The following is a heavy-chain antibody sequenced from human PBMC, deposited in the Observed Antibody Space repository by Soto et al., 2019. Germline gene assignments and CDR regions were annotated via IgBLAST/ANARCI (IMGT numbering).Heavy chain of an antibody. CDR3: AKEIVAGAYVETSAFDF. D-gene: IGHD3-22*01. CDR2: IDGSGGDR. Sequence: EVQLLESGGDLVQPGGSLRLSCAAYGFTFSSYAMGWVRQAPGTGLAWVSVIDGSGGDRSLADSVKGRFTISRDNSKNTLYLQMDRLRVEDTARYFCAKEIVAGAYVETSAFDFWGQGTLVTVSS. J-gene: IGHJ4*02. V-gene: IGHV3-23*01. CDR1: GFTFSSYA.